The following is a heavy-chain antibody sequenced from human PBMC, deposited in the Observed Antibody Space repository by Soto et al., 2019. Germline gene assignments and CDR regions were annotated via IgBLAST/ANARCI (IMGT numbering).Heavy chain of an antibody. CDR2: ISSSWNT. J-gene: IGHJ4*02. Sequence: SAALSHTCTGSGGSICSYYWSWIRQSPGKGLEWIGYISSSWNTGYKPSLQSRISMAVGRSKNPFTLRMTSRTAADTALSFCATDSGFTHGYFEYLGQGNQVTVSS. V-gene: IGHV4-4*09. D-gene: IGHD1-26*01. CDR1: GGSICSYY. CDR3: ATDSGFTHGYFEY.